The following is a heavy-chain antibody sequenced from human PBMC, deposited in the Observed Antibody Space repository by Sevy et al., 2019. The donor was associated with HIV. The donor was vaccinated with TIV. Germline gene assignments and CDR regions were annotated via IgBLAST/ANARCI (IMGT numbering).Heavy chain of an antibody. CDR2: IHHSGST. Sequence: SETLSLTCAVSGGSISTNNWWSWVRQSPGEGLEWIGEIHHSGSTNYNPPLKSRVTMSVDKSKNQFSLKLTSVTAADTAVYYCARDLNDFWSGPLDVWGQGTTVTVSS. J-gene: IGHJ6*02. CDR1: GGSISTNNW. CDR3: ARDLNDFWSGPLDV. V-gene: IGHV4-4*02. D-gene: IGHD3-3*01.